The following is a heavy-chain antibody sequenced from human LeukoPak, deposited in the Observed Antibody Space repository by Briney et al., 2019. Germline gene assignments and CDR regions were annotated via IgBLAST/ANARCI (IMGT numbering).Heavy chain of an antibody. V-gene: IGHV5-51*01. CDR3: VRRTGNSFVDY. CDR2: IYPGDSDT. CDR1: GHSFTSYW. Sequence: GESLKISCQGSGHSFTSYWIAWVRQMPGKGLEWMGIIYPGDSDTKYSPSFEGQVTISVDKSISTAYLQWSSLKASDTAMYYCVRRTGNSFVDYWGQGTLVTVSS. J-gene: IGHJ4*02. D-gene: IGHD4-23*01.